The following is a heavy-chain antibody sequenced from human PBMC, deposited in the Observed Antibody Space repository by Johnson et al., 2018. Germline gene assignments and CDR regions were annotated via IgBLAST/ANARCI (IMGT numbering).Heavy chain of an antibody. CDR3: ARDKAFTVDPVTQYGLDV. Sequence: QVQLQQWGAGLLKPSETLSLTCVVYGGSLKGYYWSWIRQPPGKGLEWIGEFNHGGITNYNLSLESRVTISGDLSKNQISLNLKSVTAADTAVYYCARDKAFTVDPVTQYGLDVWGQGTTVTVSS. V-gene: IGHV4-34*01. D-gene: IGHD3-10*01. CDR1: GGSLKGYY. J-gene: IGHJ6*02. CDR2: FNHGGIT.